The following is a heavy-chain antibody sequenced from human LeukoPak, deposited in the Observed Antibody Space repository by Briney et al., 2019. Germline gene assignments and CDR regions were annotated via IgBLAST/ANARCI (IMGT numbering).Heavy chain of an antibody. CDR3: AKLYCSGSSCYSIDH. CDR1: GFTFSSYW. V-gene: IGHV3-7*03. Sequence: GGSLRLSCAASGFTFSSYWMSWVRQAPGKGLEWVANIKQDGSEKYYVDSVKGRFTISRDNAKNSLYLQMNSLRAEDTAVYYCAKLYCSGSSCYSIDHWGQGTLVTVSS. CDR2: IKQDGSEK. J-gene: IGHJ4*02. D-gene: IGHD2-15*01.